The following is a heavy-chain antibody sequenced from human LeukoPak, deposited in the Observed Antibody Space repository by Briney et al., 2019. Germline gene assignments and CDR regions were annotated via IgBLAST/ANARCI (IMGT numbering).Heavy chain of an antibody. V-gene: IGHV4-59*11. Sequence: SETQSLTCTVSGGSISSHYWSWIRQPPGKGLEWIGYIYYSGSTNYNPSLKSRVTISVDTSKNQFSLKLSSVTAADTAVYYCARVRRDGYNSPGLDFDYWGQGTLVTVSS. CDR2: IYYSGST. CDR3: ARVRRDGYNSPGLDFDY. D-gene: IGHD5-24*01. CDR1: GGSISSHY. J-gene: IGHJ4*02.